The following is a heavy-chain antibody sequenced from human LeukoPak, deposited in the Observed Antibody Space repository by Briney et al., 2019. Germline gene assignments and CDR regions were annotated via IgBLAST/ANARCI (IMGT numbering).Heavy chain of an antibody. Sequence: ASVKVSCKASGYTFTNYGFSWMRQAPGEGLEWMGWISAYNGDTKYAQKFQGRVTITTDTSATTVYMELGSLRFDDAAVYYCAREACSDGVCYFEYWGQGTLVTVSS. CDR2: ISAYNGDT. J-gene: IGHJ4*02. CDR3: AREACSDGVCYFEY. V-gene: IGHV1-18*01. CDR1: GYTFTNYG. D-gene: IGHD2-8*01.